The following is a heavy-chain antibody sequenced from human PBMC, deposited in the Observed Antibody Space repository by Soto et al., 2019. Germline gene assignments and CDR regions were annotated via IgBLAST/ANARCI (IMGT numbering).Heavy chain of an antibody. CDR2: ISVSGDTI. J-gene: IGHJ4*02. Sequence: GGSLRLSCSASGFTFNNYGMSWVRQAPGKGLDWVSTISVSGDTIFYADSVKGRFTISRDDSRTTLYLQMNSLRAEDTAVYYCARGYTLDYWGQGTLVTVSS. CDR3: ARGYTLDY. D-gene: IGHD5-18*01. V-gene: IGHV3-23*01. CDR1: GFTFNNYG.